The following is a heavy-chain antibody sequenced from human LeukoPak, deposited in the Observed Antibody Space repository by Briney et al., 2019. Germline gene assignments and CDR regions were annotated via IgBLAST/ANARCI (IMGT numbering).Heavy chain of an antibody. CDR2: INPNSGGT. CDR1: TYTFTDYY. D-gene: IGHD6-25*01. J-gene: IGHJ4*02. Sequence: ASVKVSCKASTYTFTDYYMHWARQAPGQGLEWMGWINPNSGGTNYAQKFQGRVTMTRDTSISTAYMELSRLRSDDTAVYYGARDSSGNPFDYWGQGTLVTVSS. CDR3: ARDSSGNPFDY. V-gene: IGHV1-2*02.